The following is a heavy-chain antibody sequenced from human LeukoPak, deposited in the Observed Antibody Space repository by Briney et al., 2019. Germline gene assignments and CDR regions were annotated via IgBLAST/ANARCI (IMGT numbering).Heavy chain of an antibody. CDR1: GYTFTGYY. Sequence: AVSVKVSCKASGYTFTGYYMHWVRRAPGQGLEWMGWINPNSGGTNYAQKFQGRVTMTRDTSISTAYMELSRLRSDDTAVYYCARVAGTFDWFDPWGQGTLVTVSS. D-gene: IGHD6-19*01. V-gene: IGHV1-2*02. CDR2: INPNSGGT. CDR3: ARVAGTFDWFDP. J-gene: IGHJ5*02.